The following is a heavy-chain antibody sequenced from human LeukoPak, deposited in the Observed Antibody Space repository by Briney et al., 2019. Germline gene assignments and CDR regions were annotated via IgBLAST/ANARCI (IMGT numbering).Heavy chain of an antibody. J-gene: IGHJ3*02. CDR3: ARDSGYYDILTGYYHDAFDI. V-gene: IGHV3-48*03. CDR2: ISSSGSTI. CDR1: GFTFSSYE. Sequence: GGSLRLSCAASGFTFSSYEMNWVRQAPGKGLEWVSYISSSGSTIYYADSVKGRFTISRDNAKNSLYLQMNSLRAEDTAVYYCARDSGYYDILTGYYHDAFDIWGQGTMVTVSS. D-gene: IGHD3-9*01.